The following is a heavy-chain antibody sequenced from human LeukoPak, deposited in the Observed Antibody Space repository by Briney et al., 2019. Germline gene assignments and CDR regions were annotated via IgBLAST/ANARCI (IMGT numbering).Heavy chain of an antibody. Sequence: GGSLRLSCAASGFTFSDFYMSWIRQAPGKGLEWVSYISGSSSYTNYADSVKGRFTISRDNSKNTLYLQMNSLRPEDTSVYYCAKDRPYDYGTYDAFDIWGPGTMVTVSS. J-gene: IGHJ3*02. CDR2: ISGSSSYT. CDR1: GFTFSDFY. CDR3: AKDRPYDYGTYDAFDI. D-gene: IGHD4-17*01. V-gene: IGHV3-11*06.